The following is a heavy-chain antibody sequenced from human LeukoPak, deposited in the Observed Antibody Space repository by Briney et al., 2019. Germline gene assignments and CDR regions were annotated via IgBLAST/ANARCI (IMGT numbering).Heavy chain of an antibody. D-gene: IGHD6-13*01. CDR1: GYTFTSYG. CDR2: ISAYNGNT. V-gene: IGHV1-18*01. J-gene: IGHJ3*02. Sequence: ASVKVSCKASGYTFTSYGISWVRQAPGQGLEWMGWISAYNGNTNYAQKLQGRVTITADKSTSTAYMELSSLRSEDTAVYYCARDPKYSSSWYYAFDIWGQGTMVTVSS. CDR3: ARDPKYSSSWYYAFDI.